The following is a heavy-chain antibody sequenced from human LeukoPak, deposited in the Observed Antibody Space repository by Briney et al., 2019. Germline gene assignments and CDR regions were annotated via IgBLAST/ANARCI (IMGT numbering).Heavy chain of an antibody. J-gene: IGHJ5*02. CDR1: GFTFSSCS. CDR2: ISSSSSYI. V-gene: IGHV3-21*01. Sequence: GGSLRLXCAASGFTFSSCSMNWVRQTPGKGLEWVSSISSSSSYIYYADSVKGRFTISRDNAKNSLYLQMNSLRAEDTAVYYCARSRLSHNWFDPWGQGTLVTVSS. CDR3: ARSRLSHNWFDP. D-gene: IGHD3-16*02.